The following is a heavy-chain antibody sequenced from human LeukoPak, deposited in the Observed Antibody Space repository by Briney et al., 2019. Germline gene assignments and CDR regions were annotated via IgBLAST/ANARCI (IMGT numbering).Heavy chain of an antibody. CDR1: GGSISSYY. D-gene: IGHD2-2*02. J-gene: IGHJ6*03. CDR3: AQGDCSSTSCYRYYYYYMDV. Sequence: SETLSLTCTVSGGSISSYYWSWIRQPPGKGLEWIGSIYYSGSTYYNPSLKSRVTISVDTSKNQFSLKLSSVTAADTAVYYCAQGDCSSTSCYRYYYYYMDVWGKGTTVTVSS. V-gene: IGHV4-59*05. CDR2: IYYSGST.